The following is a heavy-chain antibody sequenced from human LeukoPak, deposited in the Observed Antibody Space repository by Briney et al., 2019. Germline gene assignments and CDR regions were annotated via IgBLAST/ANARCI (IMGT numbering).Heavy chain of an antibody. D-gene: IGHD3-9*01. CDR3: ARALDWLLFDY. J-gene: IGHJ4*02. CDR2: ITSSTGGST. V-gene: IGHV3-53*05. Sequence: PGGSLRLSCAASGFTVSSNYMSWVRQAPGKGLEWVSAITSSTGGSTYYADSVKGRFTISRDNSKNTLYLQMNSLRAEDTAVYYCARALDWLLFDYWGQGTLVTVSS. CDR1: GFTVSSNY.